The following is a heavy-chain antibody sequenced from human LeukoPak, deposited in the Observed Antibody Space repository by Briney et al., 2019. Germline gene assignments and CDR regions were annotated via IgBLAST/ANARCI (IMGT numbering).Heavy chain of an antibody. CDR1: EFTFSSYE. D-gene: IGHD6-19*01. J-gene: IGHJ4*02. Sequence: GGSLRLSCAASEFTFSSYEMNWVRQAPGKGLEWVSYISGSGSTIYYGDSLEGRFTISRDNANNSLYLQINSLRVEDTAVYYCATLWDPVAGTTQPLLWGQGTLVTVSS. V-gene: IGHV3-48*03. CDR3: ATLWDPVAGTTQPLL. CDR2: ISGSGSTI.